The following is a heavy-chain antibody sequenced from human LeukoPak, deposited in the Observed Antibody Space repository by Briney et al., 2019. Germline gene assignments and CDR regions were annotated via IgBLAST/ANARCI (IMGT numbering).Heavy chain of an antibody. CDR2: INHSGST. Sequence: NTSETLSLTCAVYGGSFSGYYWSWIRQPPGKGLEWIGEINHSGSTYYNPSLKSRVTISVDRSKNQFSLKLSSVTAADTAVYYCARENGYSYGDSTFDYWGQGTLVTVSS. J-gene: IGHJ4*02. CDR1: GGSFSGYY. D-gene: IGHD5-18*01. CDR3: ARENGYSYGDSTFDY. V-gene: IGHV4-34*01.